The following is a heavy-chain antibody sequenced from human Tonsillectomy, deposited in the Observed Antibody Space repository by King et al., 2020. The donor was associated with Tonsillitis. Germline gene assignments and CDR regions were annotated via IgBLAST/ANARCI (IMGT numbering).Heavy chain of an antibody. CDR1: GFTFNIFA. D-gene: IGHD3-22*01. J-gene: IGHJ4*02. Sequence: VQLVESGGGLVQPGGSLRLSCEASGFTFNIFAVSWVRRSPGKGLEWVSVIYGGGVTTYYADSVKGRFTISRDNSKNTVYLQMDSLRAEDTAVYYCAGDTVGPYSSGPLDYWGQGTLVTVSS. V-gene: IGHV3-23*03. CDR3: AGDTVGPYSSGPLDY. CDR2: IYGGGVTT.